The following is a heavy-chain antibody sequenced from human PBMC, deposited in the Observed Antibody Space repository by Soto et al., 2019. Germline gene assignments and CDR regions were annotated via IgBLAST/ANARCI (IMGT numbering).Heavy chain of an antibody. V-gene: IGHV1-69*13. CDR1: GGTFSIYA. D-gene: IGHD2-2*01. CDR3: ASGVPAARRDITTQVTNYYYYGMDV. CDR2: IIPIFGTA. J-gene: IGHJ6*02. Sequence: SVTVSCKTSGGTFSIYAISWVRKAQGQLLECMGGIIPIFGTANYAQKFQGRVTITADESTSTAYMELSSLRSEDTAVYYCASGVPAARRDITTQVTNYYYYGMDVWGQGTTVTVSS.